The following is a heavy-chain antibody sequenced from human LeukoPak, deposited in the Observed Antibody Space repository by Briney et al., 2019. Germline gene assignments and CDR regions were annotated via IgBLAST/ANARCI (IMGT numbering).Heavy chain of an antibody. V-gene: IGHV3-7*01. CDR1: GFTFSTYW. D-gene: IGHD4-17*01. CDR2: IMEDGSDK. CDR3: AKGGHYDFDY. Sequence: GGSLRLSCAASGFTFSTYWMKWVRQAPGKGLEWVASIMEDGSDKYYVDSVKGRFSISRDNAKNSLYLQMNSLRTEDTAVYYCAKGGHYDFDYWGQGTLVTVSS. J-gene: IGHJ4*02.